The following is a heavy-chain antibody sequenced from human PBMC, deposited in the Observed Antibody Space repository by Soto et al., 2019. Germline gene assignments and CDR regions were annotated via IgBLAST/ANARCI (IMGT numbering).Heavy chain of an antibody. D-gene: IGHD3-10*01. Sequence: SETLSLTCTVSGGSISGHYWSWIRQSPGKGLEWIAYIYYSGSTNYNPSLKSGSTNYNPSLKSRVTISVDTSRNQFSLKLSSVTAADTAVYYCVRTLTSGRQDPWGRGTLVTVSS. CDR2: IYYSGSTNYNPSLKSGST. CDR1: GGSISGHY. J-gene: IGHJ5*02. V-gene: IGHV4-59*11. CDR3: VRTLTSGRQDP.